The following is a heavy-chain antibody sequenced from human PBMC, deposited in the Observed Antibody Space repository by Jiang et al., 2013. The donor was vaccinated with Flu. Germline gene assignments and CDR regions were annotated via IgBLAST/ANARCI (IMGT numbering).Heavy chain of an antibody. CDR3: AKRGGSYMIKMAQNRDYYYGMDV. D-gene: IGHD1-26*01. CDR2: ISGSGGST. V-gene: IGHV3-23*01. Sequence: SAISGSGGSTYYADSVKGRFTISRDNSKNTLYLQMNSLRAEDTAVYYCAKRGGSYMIKMAQNRDYYYGMDVWGKGTTVTVSS. J-gene: IGHJ6*04.